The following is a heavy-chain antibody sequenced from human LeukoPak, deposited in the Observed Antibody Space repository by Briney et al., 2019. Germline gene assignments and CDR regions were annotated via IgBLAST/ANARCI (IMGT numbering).Heavy chain of an antibody. Sequence: GGSLRLSCAASGFTFSSYAMSWVRQAPGKGLEWVSAISGSGGSTYYADSVKGRFTISRDNSKNTLYLQMNSLRAEDTAVYYCARQEVGSGSYYDFDYWGQGTLVTVSS. V-gene: IGHV3-23*01. D-gene: IGHD3-10*01. CDR3: ARQEVGSGSYYDFDY. CDR2: ISGSGGST. CDR1: GFTFSSYA. J-gene: IGHJ4*02.